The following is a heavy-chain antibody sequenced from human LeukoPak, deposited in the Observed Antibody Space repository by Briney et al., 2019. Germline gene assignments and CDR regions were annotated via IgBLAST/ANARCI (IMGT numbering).Heavy chain of an antibody. V-gene: IGHV3-7*04. CDR3: ARPADRGHYNWFDP. CDR1: GFTFSSSW. D-gene: IGHD1-14*01. Sequence: GSLRLFCGVSGFTFSSSWMSWVRQAPGKGLEWVANIKQDGSEKYYVDSVKGRFTISRDNAKNSLYLQMNSLRAEDTAVYYCARPADRGHYNWFDPWGQGTLVTVSS. CDR2: IKQDGSEK. J-gene: IGHJ5*02.